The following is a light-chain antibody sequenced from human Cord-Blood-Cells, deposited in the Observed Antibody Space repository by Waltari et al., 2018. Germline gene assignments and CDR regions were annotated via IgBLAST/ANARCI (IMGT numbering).Light chain of an antibody. CDR2: AAS. V-gene: IGKV1-39*01. J-gene: IGKJ1*01. Sequence: DIQMTQSPYSLSASVGDRVTITCWARQSISSYLNWYQQKPGKAPKLLIYAASSLQSGVPSRFSGSGSGTDFTLTISSLQPEDFATYYCQQSYSTPPTFGQGTKVEIK. CDR1: QSISSY. CDR3: QQSYSTPPT.